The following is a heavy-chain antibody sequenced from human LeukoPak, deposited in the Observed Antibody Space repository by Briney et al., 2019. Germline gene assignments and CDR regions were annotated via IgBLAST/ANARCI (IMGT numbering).Heavy chain of an antibody. CDR1: GFTFYDYA. Sequence: GGSLRLSCAASGFTFYDYAMHWVRQAPGKGLEWVSGISWNSGSIGYADSVKGRFTISRDNAKNSLYLQMNSLRAEDMALYYCAKGYSSGWLEYYFDYWGQGTLVTVSS. CDR2: ISWNSGSI. CDR3: AKGYSSGWLEYYFDY. V-gene: IGHV3-9*03. D-gene: IGHD6-19*01. J-gene: IGHJ4*02.